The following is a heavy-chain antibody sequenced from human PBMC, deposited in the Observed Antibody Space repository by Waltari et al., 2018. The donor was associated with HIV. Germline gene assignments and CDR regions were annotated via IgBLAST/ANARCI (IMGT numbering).Heavy chain of an antibody. CDR2: ISAYDGNR. V-gene: IGHV1-18*01. J-gene: IGHJ6*02. CDR1: GFTFPNYV. CDR3: VRGGGTWLYDMYYFQGMDV. D-gene: IGHD3-10*02. Sequence: VQLVQSGPEMRKLGASVRISCRASGFTFPNYVFSWVRQAPGQGLEWLGWISAYDGNRDFERNLKGRATLTTDTSTTTAFVDWRNLRSDDTAIYYCVRGGGTWLYDMYYFQGMDVWGQGTTVTVSS.